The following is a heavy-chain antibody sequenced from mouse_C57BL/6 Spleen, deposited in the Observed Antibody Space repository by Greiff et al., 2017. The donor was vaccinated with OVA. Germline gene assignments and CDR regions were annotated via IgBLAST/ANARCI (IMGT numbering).Heavy chain of an antibody. CDR3: ARSTYDSNSAWFAY. D-gene: IGHD2-5*01. V-gene: IGHV1-42*01. CDR2: INPSTGGT. CDR1: GYSFTGYY. Sequence: EVQLQESGPELVKPGASVKISCKASGYSFTGYYMNWVKQSPEKSLEWIGEINPSTGGTTYNQKFKAKATLTVDKSSSTAYMQLKSLTSEDSAVYYCARSTYDSNSAWFAYWGQGTLVTVSA. J-gene: IGHJ3*01.